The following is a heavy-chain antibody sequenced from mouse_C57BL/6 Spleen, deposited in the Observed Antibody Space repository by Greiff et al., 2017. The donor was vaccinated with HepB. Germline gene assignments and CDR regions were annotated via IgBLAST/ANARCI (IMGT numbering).Heavy chain of an antibody. CDR2: IYPGDGDT. V-gene: IGHV1-82*01. CDR1: GYAFSSSW. CDR3: ARESYYYGSSL. J-gene: IGHJ4*01. D-gene: IGHD1-1*01. Sequence: QVQLKQSGPELVKPGASVKISCKASGYAFSSSWMNWVKQRPGKGLEWIGRIYPGDGDTNYNGKFKGKATLTADKSSITAYMQLSSLTSEDSAVYFCARESYYYGSSLWGQGTSVTVSS.